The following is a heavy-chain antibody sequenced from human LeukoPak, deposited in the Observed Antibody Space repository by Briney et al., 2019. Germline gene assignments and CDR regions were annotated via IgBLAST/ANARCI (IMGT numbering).Heavy chain of an antibody. V-gene: IGHV3-30*03. CDR3: AREGEWFGDGMDV. D-gene: IGHD3-10*01. CDR1: GFTFSSYG. Sequence: GGSLRLSCAASGFTFSSYGMHWVRQAPGKGLEWVAVISYDGSNKYNADSVKGRFTISRDNSKNTLYLQMNSLRAEDTAVYYCAREGEWFGDGMDVWSQGTTVTVSS. J-gene: IGHJ6*02. CDR2: ISYDGSNK.